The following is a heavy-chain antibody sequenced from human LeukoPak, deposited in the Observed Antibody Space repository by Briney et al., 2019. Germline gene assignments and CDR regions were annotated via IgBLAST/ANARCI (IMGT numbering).Heavy chain of an antibody. CDR2: ISSSSSTI. Sequence: GGSLRLSCAASGFTFSSYSMNWVRQAPGKGREWVSYISSSSSTIYYADSVKGRFTISRDNTKNSLYLQMNSLRAEDTAVYYCARQKLRFLEPDAFDIWGQGTMVTVSS. V-gene: IGHV3-48*01. CDR1: GFTFSSYS. D-gene: IGHD3-3*01. CDR3: ARQKLRFLEPDAFDI. J-gene: IGHJ3*02.